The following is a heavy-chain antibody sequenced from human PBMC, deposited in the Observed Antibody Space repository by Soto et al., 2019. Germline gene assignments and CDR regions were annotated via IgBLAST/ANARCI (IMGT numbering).Heavy chain of an antibody. D-gene: IGHD3-22*01. CDR2: IKQDGSEK. V-gene: IGHV3-7*01. Sequence: GGSLRLSCAASGFTFSSYWMSWVRQAPGKGLEWVANIKQDGSEKYYVDSVKGRFTISRDNAKNSLYLQMNSLRAEDTAVYYCARRPSYYDSSGYSLHDAFDIWGQGTTVTVPS. CDR1: GFTFSSYW. J-gene: IGHJ3*02. CDR3: ARRPSYYDSSGYSLHDAFDI.